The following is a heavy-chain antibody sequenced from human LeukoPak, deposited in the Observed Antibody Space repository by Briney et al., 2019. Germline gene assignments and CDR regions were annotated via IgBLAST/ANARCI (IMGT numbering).Heavy chain of an antibody. CDR3: ARGGLRNWYFDL. CDR2: LNSDGTNT. J-gene: IGHJ2*01. D-gene: IGHD5-12*01. V-gene: IGHV3-74*01. CDR1: GFTFSSYW. Sequence: PGGSLRLSCAASGFTFSSYWMHWVRQAPGKGLVWVSRLNSDGTNTYHADSVKGRVTISRDNAKNTVYLEMNSLRAEDTAVYHCARGGLRNWYFDLWGRGTLVTVSS.